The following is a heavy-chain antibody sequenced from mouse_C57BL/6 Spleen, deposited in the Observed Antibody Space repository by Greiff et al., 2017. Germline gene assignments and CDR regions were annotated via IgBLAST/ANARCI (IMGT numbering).Heavy chain of an antibody. J-gene: IGHJ4*01. CDR1: GYTFTDYY. CDR2: IYPGSGNT. V-gene: IGHV1-76*01. D-gene: IGHD6-1*01. CDR3: ARKGSSSLYAMDY. Sequence: VQLKESGAELVRPGASVKLSCKASGYTFTDYYINWVKQRPGQGLEWIARIYPGSGNTYYNEKFKGKATLTAEKSSSTAYMQLSSLTSEDSAVYFCARKGSSSLYAMDYWGQGTSVTVSS.